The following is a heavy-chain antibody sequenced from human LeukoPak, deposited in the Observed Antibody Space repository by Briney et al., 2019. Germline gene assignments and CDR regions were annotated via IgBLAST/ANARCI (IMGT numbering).Heavy chain of an antibody. CDR2: ISSSSSYI. Sequence: PGGSLRLSCAASGFTFSSYSMNWVRQAPGKGLEWVSSISSSSSYIYYADSVKGRFTISRDNAKNSLYLQMNSLRAEDTAVYYCARDTGIVVVPAAAYSWFDPWGQGTLVTVSS. CDR3: ARDTGIVVVPAAAYSWFDP. J-gene: IGHJ5*02. CDR1: GFTFSSYS. V-gene: IGHV3-21*01. D-gene: IGHD2-2*01.